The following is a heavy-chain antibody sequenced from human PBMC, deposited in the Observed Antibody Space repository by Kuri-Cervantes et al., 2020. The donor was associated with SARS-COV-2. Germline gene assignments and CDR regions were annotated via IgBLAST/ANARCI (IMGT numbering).Heavy chain of an antibody. J-gene: IGHJ5*02. D-gene: IGHD2-21*01. CDR2: IKSKTDGGTT. CDR3: TRATRVVIAIPFWFDP. V-gene: IGHV3-15*01. Sequence: GGSLRLSCAASGFTFSNAWMSWVRQAPGKGLEWVGRIKSKTDGGTTDYAAPVKGRFTISRDDSKNTLYLQMNSLKTEDTAVYYCTRATRVVIAIPFWFDPWGQGTLVTVSS. CDR1: GFTFSNAW.